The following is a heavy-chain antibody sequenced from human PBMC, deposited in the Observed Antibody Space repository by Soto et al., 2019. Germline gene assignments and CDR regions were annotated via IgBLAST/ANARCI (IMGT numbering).Heavy chain of an antibody. CDR1: GYTFTSYG. J-gene: IGHJ6*03. CDR3: AREGMGGSSWYYYYYMDV. D-gene: IGHD6-13*01. Sequence: ASVKVSCKASGYTFTSYGISWVRQAPGQGLEWMGWISAYNGNTNYAQKLQGRVAMTTDTSTSTAYMELRSLRSDDTAVYYCAREGMGGSSWYYYYYMDVWGKGTTVTVSS. V-gene: IGHV1-18*01. CDR2: ISAYNGNT.